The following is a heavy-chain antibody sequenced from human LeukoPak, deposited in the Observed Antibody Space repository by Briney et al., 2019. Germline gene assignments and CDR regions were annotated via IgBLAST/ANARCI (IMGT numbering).Heavy chain of an antibody. J-gene: IGHJ4*02. CDR1: GFTFSSYG. Sequence: GGSLRLSCAASGFTFSSYGMHWVRQAPGKGLEWVAFIRYDGSNKYYADSAKGRFTISRDNSKNTLYLQMNSLRAEDTAVYYCAKEVVATILIDYWGQGTLVTVSS. D-gene: IGHD5-12*01. CDR2: IRYDGSNK. CDR3: AKEVVATILIDY. V-gene: IGHV3-30*02.